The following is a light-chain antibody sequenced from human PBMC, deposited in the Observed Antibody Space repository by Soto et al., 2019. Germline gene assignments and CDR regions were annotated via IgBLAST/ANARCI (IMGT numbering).Light chain of an antibody. CDR1: QSVSSSY. CDR3: QQYGSSPPIT. J-gene: IGKJ5*01. CDR2: GAS. Sequence: EIVLTQSPGTLSLSPGERATLSCRASQSVSSSYLAWYQQKPGQAPRLLIYGASVRATGIPDRFSGTGSGADFTLTISRLEAEDFAVYSCQQYGSSPPITFGQGTRLEIK. V-gene: IGKV3-20*01.